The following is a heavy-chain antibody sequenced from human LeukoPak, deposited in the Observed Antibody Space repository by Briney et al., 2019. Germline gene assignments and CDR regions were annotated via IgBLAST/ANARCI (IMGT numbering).Heavy chain of an antibody. CDR1: GFPSSSYA. CDR2: ISGSGGST. J-gene: IGHJ4*02. D-gene: IGHD2-15*01. Sequence: PGGSLRLSCAASGFPSSSYAMSWVRQAPGKGLEWVSAISGSGGSTYYADSVKGRFTISRDNSKNTLYLQMNSLRAEDTAIYYCAKPYCSGGTCYSVWDYYLDYWGQGTLVTVSS. V-gene: IGHV3-23*01. CDR3: AKPYCSGGTCYSVWDYYLDY.